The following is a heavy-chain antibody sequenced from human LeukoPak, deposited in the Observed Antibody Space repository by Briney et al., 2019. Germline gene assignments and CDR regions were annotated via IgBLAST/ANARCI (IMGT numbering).Heavy chain of an antibody. CDR2: IHPNSGGT. J-gene: IGHJ4*02. CDR1: GFTFHGYH. Sequence: ASVKVSWKGSGFTFHGYHIHWVRQAPGPGLEWVGPIHPNSGGTNYAQKFLGRVTMTRDTSISTAYMELSRLRSDDTAVYYCARAGVGVRFLEWLHDYWGQGTLVTVSS. CDR3: ARAGVGVRFLEWLHDY. V-gene: IGHV1-2*06. D-gene: IGHD3-3*01.